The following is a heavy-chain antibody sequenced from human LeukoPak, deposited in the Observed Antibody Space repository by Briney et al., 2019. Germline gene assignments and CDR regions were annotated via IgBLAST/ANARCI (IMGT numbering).Heavy chain of an antibody. Sequence: GGSLRLSCSASGFTFTSHVMHWVRQAPGKGLQYVSGISMNVQTTYYTGSVKGRFTISRDSSKNTVYLQMNSLTAEDTAVYYCVREGLERRTNFDYWGQGTLVSVSS. V-gene: IGHV3-64D*06. CDR2: ISMNVQTT. D-gene: IGHD1-1*01. CDR3: VREGLERRTNFDY. J-gene: IGHJ4*02. CDR1: GFTFTSHV.